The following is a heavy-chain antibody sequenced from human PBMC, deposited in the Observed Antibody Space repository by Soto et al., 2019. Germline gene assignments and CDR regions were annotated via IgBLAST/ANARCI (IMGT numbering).Heavy chain of an antibody. Sequence: GGSLRLSCAASGFTFSSYAMSWVRQAPGKGLEWVSGISSSGGSTYYADSVKGRFTISRDNAKNSLYLQMNSLRPEDTAVYYCARNPSDRDCTTTTCNIWGQGTLVTVSS. V-gene: IGHV3-23*01. J-gene: IGHJ4*02. CDR2: ISSSGGST. CDR3: ARNPSDRDCTTTTCNI. CDR1: GFTFSSYA. D-gene: IGHD2-8*01.